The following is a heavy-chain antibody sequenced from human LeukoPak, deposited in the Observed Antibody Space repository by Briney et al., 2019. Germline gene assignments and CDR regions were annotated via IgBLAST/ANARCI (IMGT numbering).Heavy chain of an antibody. CDR3: ASISDLLYYFDS. Sequence: GGSLRLSCAASGFTFPNYAMTWVRQAPGKGLEWVSVSYTGGNTHYADSVKGRFTLSRDNSKNTVYLQMNSLRVEDTAMYYCASISDLLYYFDSWGQGTLVTVSS. CDR2: SYTGGNT. V-gene: IGHV3-66*01. J-gene: IGHJ4*02. CDR1: GFTFPNYA.